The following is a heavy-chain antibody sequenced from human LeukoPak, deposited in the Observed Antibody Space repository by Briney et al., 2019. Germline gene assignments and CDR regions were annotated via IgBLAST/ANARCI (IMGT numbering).Heavy chain of an antibody. CDR3: ARGYCSGGSCYDYYYYYYMDV. CDR1: GYTFTGYY. CDR2: MNPNSGNT. J-gene: IGHJ6*03. V-gene: IGHV1-8*03. D-gene: IGHD2-15*01. Sequence: GASVKVSCKASGYTFTGYYMHWVRQATGQGLEWMGWMNPNSGNTGYAQKFQGRVTITRNTSISTAYMELSSLRSEDTAVYYCARGYCSGGSCYDYYYYYYMDVWGKGTTVTVSS.